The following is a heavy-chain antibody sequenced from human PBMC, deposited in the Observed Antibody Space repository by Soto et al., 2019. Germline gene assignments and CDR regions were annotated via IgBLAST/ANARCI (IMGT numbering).Heavy chain of an antibody. Sequence: PGGSLRLSCTTSGFNFGDYSMSWFRQAPGKGLEWVGFIRINVYGGTTEYAASVKGRFTISRDDSKSIAYLQLNSLKTEDTGVYYCSRGPDHGDYEFDYWGQGTLVTVSS. CDR2: IRINVYGGTT. J-gene: IGHJ4*02. CDR3: SRGPDHGDYEFDY. D-gene: IGHD4-17*01. CDR1: GFNFGDYS. V-gene: IGHV3-49*03.